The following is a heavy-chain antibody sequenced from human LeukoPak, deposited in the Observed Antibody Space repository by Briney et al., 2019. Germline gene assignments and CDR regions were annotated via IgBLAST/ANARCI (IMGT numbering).Heavy chain of an antibody. CDR1: GGSISSYY. J-gene: IGHJ4*02. CDR3: AREGYGDYTRPFDY. V-gene: IGHV4-59*12. CDR2: IYYSGST. Sequence: SETLSLTCTVSGGSISSYYWSWIRQPPGKGLEWIGYIYYSGSTNYNPSLKSRVTISVDTSKNQFSLQLNSVTPEDTAVYYCAREGYGDYTRPFDYWGQGTLVTVSS. D-gene: IGHD4-17*01.